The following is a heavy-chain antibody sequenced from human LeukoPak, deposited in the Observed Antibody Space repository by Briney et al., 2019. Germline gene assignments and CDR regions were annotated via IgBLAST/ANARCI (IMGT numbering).Heavy chain of an antibody. CDR3: ARAGGALDY. D-gene: IGHD3-16*01. CDR1: GFTFDDYA. V-gene: IGHV3-48*01. Sequence: GGSLRLSCAASGFTFDDYAMHWVRQAPGKGLEWVSFISSSSSTIYYADSVKGRFTISRDNAKNSLYLQMNSLRAEDTAVYYCARAGGALDYWGQGTLVTVSS. J-gene: IGHJ4*02. CDR2: ISSSSSTI.